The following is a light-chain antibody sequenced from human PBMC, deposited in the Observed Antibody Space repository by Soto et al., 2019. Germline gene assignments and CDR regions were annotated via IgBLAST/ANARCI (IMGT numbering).Light chain of an antibody. Sequence: DIVLTQSPGTLSLSPGDSATLSCRTSRFFSNYYVAWYQQRPGQTPRLLIYSASSRATDIQDRISGSGSGTDFALTLSRLRPQDFAVYYCQYYAHSPPLFTFGHGTKVEI. J-gene: IGKJ3*01. CDR1: RFFSNYY. CDR3: QYYAHSPPLFT. V-gene: IGKV3-20*01. CDR2: SAS.